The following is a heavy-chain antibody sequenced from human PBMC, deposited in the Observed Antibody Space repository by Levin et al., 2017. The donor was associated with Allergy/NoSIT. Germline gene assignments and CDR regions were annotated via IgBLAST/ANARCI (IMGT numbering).Heavy chain of an antibody. J-gene: IGHJ4*02. Sequence: GESLKISCAASGFTFSDYYMSWIRQAPGKGLEWVSYISSSGSTIYYADSVKGRFTISRDNAKNSLHLQMNSLRAEDTAVYYCARGNYDILTGYLSFDYWGQGTLVTVSS. CDR2: ISSSGSTI. CDR3: ARGNYDILTGYLSFDY. CDR1: GFTFSDYY. V-gene: IGHV3-11*01. D-gene: IGHD3-9*01.